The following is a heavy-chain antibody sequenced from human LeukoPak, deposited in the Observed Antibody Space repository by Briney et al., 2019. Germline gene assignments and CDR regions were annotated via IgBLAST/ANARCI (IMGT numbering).Heavy chain of an antibody. Sequence: AASVKVSCKASGYTFTSYDINWVRQATGQGLEWMGWMNPNSGYTGYAQKFQGRVTMTRNTSISTAYMELSGLRSEDTTLYYCTRASNPGHDYWGQGTLVTVSS. CDR3: TRASNPGHDY. CDR2: MNPNSGYT. CDR1: GYTFTSYD. V-gene: IGHV1-8*01. J-gene: IGHJ4*02. D-gene: IGHD1-14*01.